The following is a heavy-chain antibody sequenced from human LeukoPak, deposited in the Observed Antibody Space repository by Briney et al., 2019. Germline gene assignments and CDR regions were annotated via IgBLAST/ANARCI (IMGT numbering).Heavy chain of an antibody. V-gene: IGHV4-34*01. Sequence: PSETLSLTCAVYGGSFSGYYWSWIRQPPGKGLEWIGEINHSGSTNYNPSLKSRVTISVDTSKNQFSLKLSSVTAADTAVYYCARGRAGYYGSGSTPFDYWGQGTLVTVSS. CDR2: INHSGST. D-gene: IGHD3-10*01. J-gene: IGHJ4*02. CDR3: ARGRAGYYGSGSTPFDY. CDR1: GGSFSGYY.